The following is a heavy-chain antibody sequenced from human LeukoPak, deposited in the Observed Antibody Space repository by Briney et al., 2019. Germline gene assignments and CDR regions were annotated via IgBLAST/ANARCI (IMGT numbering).Heavy chain of an antibody. CDR3: ARGEVIAAQTSNRPYYYYYYMDV. V-gene: IGHV1-69*05. J-gene: IGHJ6*03. CDR1: GGTFSSYA. CDR2: IIPIFGTA. Sequence: SVKVSCKASGGTFSSYAISWVQQAPGQGLEWMGGIIPIFGTANYAQKFQGRVTITTDESTSTAYMELSSLRSEDTAVYYCARGEVIAAQTSNRPYYYYYYMDVWGKGTTVTVSS. D-gene: IGHD6-6*01.